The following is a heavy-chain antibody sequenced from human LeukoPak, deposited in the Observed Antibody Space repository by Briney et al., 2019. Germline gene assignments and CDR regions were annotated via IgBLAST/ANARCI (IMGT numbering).Heavy chain of an antibody. V-gene: IGHV3-7*01. J-gene: IGHJ4*02. CDR3: ARDPVLRYWWDY. CDR2: IKQDGSEK. CDR1: GFTFSSYW. Sequence: PGGSLRLSCAASGFTFSSYWTSWVRQAPGKGLEWVANIKQDGSEKYYVDSVKGRFTISRDNAKNSLYLQMNSLRAEDTAVYYCARDPVLRYWWDYWGQGTLVTVSS. D-gene: IGHD3-9*01.